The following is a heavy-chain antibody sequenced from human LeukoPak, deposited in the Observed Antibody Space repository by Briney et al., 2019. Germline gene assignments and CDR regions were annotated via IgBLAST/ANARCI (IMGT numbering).Heavy chain of an antibody. CDR1: GFTFSSYG. Sequence: GGSLRLSCAASGFTFSSYGMHWVRQAPGKGLEWVAVIWYDGSNKYYADSVKGRFTISRDNSKNTLYLQMNSLRAEDTAVYYCARGVSESYYYDSSGYPDKPDYWGQGTLVTVSS. J-gene: IGHJ4*02. CDR2: IWYDGSNK. CDR3: ARGVSESYYYDSSGYPDKPDY. D-gene: IGHD3-22*01. V-gene: IGHV3-33*01.